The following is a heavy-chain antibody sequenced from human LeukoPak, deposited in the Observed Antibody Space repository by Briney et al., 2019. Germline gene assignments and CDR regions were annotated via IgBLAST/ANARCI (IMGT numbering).Heavy chain of an antibody. CDR3: ARTLEGVLDY. CDR1: GFTFSSYA. Sequence: GGSLRPSCAASGFTFSSYAMSWVRQAPGKGLEWVANIRQDGSEKYYVDSVKGRFTISRDNAKNSLYLQMNSLRAEDTAVYYCARTLEGVLDYWGQGTLVTVSS. CDR2: IRQDGSEK. V-gene: IGHV3-7*01. D-gene: IGHD3-3*01. J-gene: IGHJ4*02.